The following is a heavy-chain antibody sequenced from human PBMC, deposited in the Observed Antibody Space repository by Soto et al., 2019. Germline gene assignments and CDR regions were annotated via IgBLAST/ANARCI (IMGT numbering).Heavy chain of an antibody. J-gene: IGHJ4*02. CDR1: GGSISSYY. Sequence: QVQLQESGPGLVKPSETLSLTCTVSGGSISSYYWSWIRQPPGKGLEWIGYIYYSGSTNYNPSLTSRVTISVDTSKNQFSLTLSSVTAADTAVYYCARHSPTITMVRGVISYFDYWGQGTLVTVSS. CDR3: ARHSPTITMVRGVISYFDY. CDR2: IYYSGST. V-gene: IGHV4-59*08. D-gene: IGHD3-10*01.